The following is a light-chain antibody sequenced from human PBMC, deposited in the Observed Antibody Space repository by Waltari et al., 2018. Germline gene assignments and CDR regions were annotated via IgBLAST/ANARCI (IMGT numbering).Light chain of an antibody. J-gene: IGKJ5*01. CDR2: DAS. CDR1: QSVSSS. CDR3: QQRSTWPLIT. V-gene: IGKV3-11*01. Sequence: IVLTQSPATLSLSPGDRATLSCRASQSVSSSLAWYQQKPGQAPRLLIYDASNRATGIPARFSGSRSGTDFTLTINSLEPEDFAVYYCQQRSTWPLITFGQGTRLEIK.